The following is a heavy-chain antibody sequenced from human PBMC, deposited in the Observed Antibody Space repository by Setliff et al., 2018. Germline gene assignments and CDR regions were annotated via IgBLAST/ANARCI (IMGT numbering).Heavy chain of an antibody. CDR1: GYSISSGYY. Sequence: SETLSLTCTVSGYSISSGYYWGWIRQPPGKGLEWIGNMYHSGSVYYNPSLKSRVTISVDTSKNQFSLKVTSVTAADTAVYYCARVDWGYSSNWGQGTLVTVSS. CDR3: ARVDWGYSSN. CDR2: MYHSGSV. V-gene: IGHV4-38-2*02. D-gene: IGHD6-13*01. J-gene: IGHJ4*02.